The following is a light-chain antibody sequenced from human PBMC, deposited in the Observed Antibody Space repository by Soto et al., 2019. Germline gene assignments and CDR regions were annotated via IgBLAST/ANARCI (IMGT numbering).Light chain of an antibody. CDR2: LNSDGSH. Sequence: QLVLTQSPSASASLGASVKLTCTLSSGHSNYAIAWHQQQPEKGPRFLMKLNSDGSHSKGDGIPDRFSGSSSGAERYLTIPTLQSEDEADYYCQTWVTGIHIFGGGTKLPVL. V-gene: IGLV4-69*01. CDR3: QTWVTGIHI. J-gene: IGLJ2*01. CDR1: SGHSNYA.